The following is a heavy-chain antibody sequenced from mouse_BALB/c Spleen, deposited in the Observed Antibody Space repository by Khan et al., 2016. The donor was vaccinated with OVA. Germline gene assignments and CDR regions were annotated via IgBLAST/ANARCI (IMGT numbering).Heavy chain of an antibody. CDR1: GSSLTSYG. D-gene: IGHD1-3*01. J-gene: IGHJ2*01. Sequence: VQLQESGPGLVAPSQSLSTTCTVSGSSLTSYGVHWVRQPPGKGLEWLGVIWAGGSTNYNSALMSRLSISKDNSKSQVCVKMNRLRTEDTAMYYCARLEDIWGQGNTHKIS. V-gene: IGHV2-9*02. CDR2: IWAGGST. CDR3: ARLEDI.